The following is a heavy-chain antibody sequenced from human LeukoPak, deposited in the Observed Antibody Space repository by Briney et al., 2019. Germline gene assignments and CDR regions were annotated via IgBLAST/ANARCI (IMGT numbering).Heavy chain of an antibody. CDR3: ARAGSSIAARPPDY. CDR2: VSYSGST. V-gene: IGHV4-39*07. CDR1: GASFSSSPYF. Sequence: NPSETLSLTCTVSGASFSSSPYFWGWIRQPPGKGLEWIGSVSYSGSTYYNPSLKSRVTISLDTSKNQFSLKLASVTAADTAVYYCARAGSSIAARPPDYWGQGTTVTVSS. J-gene: IGHJ4*03. D-gene: IGHD6-6*01.